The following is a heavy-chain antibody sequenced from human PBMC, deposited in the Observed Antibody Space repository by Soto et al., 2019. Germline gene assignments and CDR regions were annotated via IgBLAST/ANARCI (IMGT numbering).Heavy chain of an antibody. J-gene: IGHJ4*02. CDR2: IYYTGTT. D-gene: IGHD3-22*01. CDR1: GGSISDYY. V-gene: IGHV4-59*08. CDR3: ARLGCYYQAFDS. Sequence: QVQLQESGPGLVKPSETLSLTCTVSGGSISDYYWGWIRQSPGKGLEWIGYIYYTGTTKYNPSLKSRVTISVDSSKNQFSLKLDSVTAADTAVYYCARLGCYYQAFDSWGQGTLVTVSS.